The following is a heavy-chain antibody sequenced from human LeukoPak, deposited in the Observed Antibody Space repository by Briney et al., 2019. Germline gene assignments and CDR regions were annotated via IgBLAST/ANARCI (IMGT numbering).Heavy chain of an antibody. CDR3: AKAEGYDYVWGSYREQKIYYFDY. V-gene: IGHV3-11*01. CDR1: GFTFSDYY. CDR2: ISSSGSTI. D-gene: IGHD3-16*02. J-gene: IGHJ4*02. Sequence: GGSLRLSCAASGFTFSDYYMSWIRQAPGKGLEWVSYISSSGSTIYYADSVKGRFTISRDNAKNSLYLQMNSLRAEDTAVYYCAKAEGYDYVWGSYREQKIYYFDYWGQGTLVTVSS.